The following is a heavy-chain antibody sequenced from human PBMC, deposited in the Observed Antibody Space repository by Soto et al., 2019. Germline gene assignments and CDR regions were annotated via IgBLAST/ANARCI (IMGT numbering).Heavy chain of an antibody. J-gene: IGHJ4*02. Sequence: TLSLTCSVYGDSVSRSSYNLVWIRQSPGEGLEWIASITNNGGTQYNPSLKSRVTIFVDTSKNEFSLKVTSVTAADTGVYFCASRYAPSEFDHWGQGSLVTVSS. CDR2: ITNNGGT. V-gene: IGHV4-39*01. CDR1: GDSVSRSSYN. D-gene: IGHD2-2*01. CDR3: ASRYAPSEFDH.